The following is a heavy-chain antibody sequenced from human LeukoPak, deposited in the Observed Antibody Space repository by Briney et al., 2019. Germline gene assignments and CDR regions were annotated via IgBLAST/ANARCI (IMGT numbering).Heavy chain of an antibody. V-gene: IGHV3-23*01. CDR3: AKDGLLEVRGVIKDDY. CDR1: GFTFSDYA. J-gene: IGHJ4*02. Sequence: PGGSLRLSCAASGFTFSDYAMSWVRQAPGKGLEWVSGISGSGGSTYDADSVKGRFTISRDNSKNTLYLQMNSLRAEDTAVYYCAKDGLLEVRGVIKDDYWGQGTLVTVSS. CDR2: ISGSGGST. D-gene: IGHD3-10*01.